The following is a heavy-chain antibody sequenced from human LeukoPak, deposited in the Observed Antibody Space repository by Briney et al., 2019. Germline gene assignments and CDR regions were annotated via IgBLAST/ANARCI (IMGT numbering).Heavy chain of an antibody. Sequence: PSETLSLTCAVYGGSFSGYYWSWIRQPPGKGLEWIGEINHSGSTNYNPSLKSRVTISVDTSKNQFSLKLSSVTAADTAVYYCASGGSIDYWGQGPLVTVSS. J-gene: IGHJ4*02. V-gene: IGHV4-34*01. CDR3: ASGGSIDY. CDR1: GGSFSGYY. D-gene: IGHD1-26*01. CDR2: INHSGST.